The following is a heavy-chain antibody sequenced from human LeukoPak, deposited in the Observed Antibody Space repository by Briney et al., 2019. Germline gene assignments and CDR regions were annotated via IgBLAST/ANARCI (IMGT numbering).Heavy chain of an antibody. D-gene: IGHD7-27*01. Sequence: SETLSLTCTVSGGSISSGGYSWSWIRQHPGKGLEWIGYIYYSGSTYYNPSLKSRVTISVDTSKNQFSLKLSSVTAADTAVYYCARGNWAYYFDYWGQGTLVTVSS. CDR2: IYYSGST. CDR1: GGSISSGGYS. J-gene: IGHJ4*02. V-gene: IGHV4-31*03. CDR3: ARGNWAYYFDY.